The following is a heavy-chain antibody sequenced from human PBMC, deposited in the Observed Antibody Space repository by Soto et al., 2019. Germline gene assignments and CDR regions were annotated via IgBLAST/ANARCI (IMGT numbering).Heavy chain of an antibody. D-gene: IGHD5-18*01. Sequence: SVKLSCKASGGTFSSHAISWVRQAPGRGLEWMGGIIPTFGTANYAQKFQGRVTITADESTSTAYMELSSLRSEDTAVYYCARGGYSYVTHAFDIWGQGTMVTVSS. J-gene: IGHJ3*02. CDR2: IIPTFGTA. V-gene: IGHV1-69*13. CDR3: ARGGYSYVTHAFDI. CDR1: GGTFSSHA.